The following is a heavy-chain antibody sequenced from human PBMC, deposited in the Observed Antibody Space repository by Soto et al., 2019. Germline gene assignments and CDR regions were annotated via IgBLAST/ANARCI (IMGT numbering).Heavy chain of an antibody. CDR2: IYHSGST. D-gene: IGHD4-17*01. Sequence: QLQLQESGSGLVKPSQTLSLTCAVSGGSISSGGYSWSWIRQPPRKGLEWIGYIYHSGSTYYNPSLKSRVTISVDRSKNQFSLKLSSVTAADTAVYYCARDYGGNNDAFDIWGQGTMVTVSS. CDR1: GGSISSGGYS. J-gene: IGHJ3*02. CDR3: ARDYGGNNDAFDI. V-gene: IGHV4-30-2*01.